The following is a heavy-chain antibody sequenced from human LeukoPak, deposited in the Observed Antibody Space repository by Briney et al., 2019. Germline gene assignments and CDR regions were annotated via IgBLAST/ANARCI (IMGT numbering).Heavy chain of an antibody. V-gene: IGHV1-69*01. D-gene: IGHD2-8*01. J-gene: IGHJ6*03. Sequence: SVKVSCKASGGTFSSYAISWVRQAPGQGLEWMGGITPIFGTANYAQKFQGRVTITADESTSTAYMELSSLRSEDTAVYYCARDQADVLMVPTGLYYYYYMDVWGKGTTVTVSS. CDR3: ARDQADVLMVPTGLYYYYYMDV. CDR2: ITPIFGTA. CDR1: GGTFSSYA.